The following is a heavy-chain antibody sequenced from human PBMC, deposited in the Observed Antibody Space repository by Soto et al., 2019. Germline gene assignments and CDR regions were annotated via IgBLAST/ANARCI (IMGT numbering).Heavy chain of an antibody. CDR1: GYTLTELS. CDR2: FDPEDGET. V-gene: IGHV1-24*01. Sequence: ASVKVSCKVSGYTLTELSMHWVRQAPGKGLEWMGGFDPEDGETIYAQKFQGRVTMTEDTSTDTAYMELSSLRSEDTAVYYCATRITMVRGVIWDFDYWGQGTLVTVSS. J-gene: IGHJ4*02. CDR3: ATRITMVRGVIWDFDY. D-gene: IGHD3-10*01.